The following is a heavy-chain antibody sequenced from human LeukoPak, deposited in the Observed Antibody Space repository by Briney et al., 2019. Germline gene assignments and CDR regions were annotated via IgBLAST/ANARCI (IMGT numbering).Heavy chain of an antibody. CDR3: ARGETKRLYYYDSSGEPFDY. D-gene: IGHD3-22*01. CDR2: ISAYNGNT. Sequence: ASVKISCKASGYTFKNYGFSWVRQAPGQGLEWMGWISAYNGNTNYAQKLQGRVTMTTDTSTSTAYMELRSLRSDDTAVYYCARGETKRLYYYDSSGEPFDYWGQGTLVTVSS. J-gene: IGHJ4*02. V-gene: IGHV1-18*01. CDR1: GYTFKNYG.